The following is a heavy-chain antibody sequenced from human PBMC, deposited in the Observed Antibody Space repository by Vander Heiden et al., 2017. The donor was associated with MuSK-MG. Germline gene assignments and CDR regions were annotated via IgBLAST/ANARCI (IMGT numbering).Heavy chain of an antibody. CDR2: ITAGNGNT. V-gene: IGHV1-3*01. D-gene: IGHD6-19*01. Sequence: QVQLVQSGAEVKEPGASVKVSCKASGYTFTNYAFHWVRQAPGQGLEWRGWITAGNGNTKYSQKFQDRATFTRDTSATTAYMELTSLASEDTAIYYCARGAVAGTGGGTNWFEPWGQGVLVTVSS. J-gene: IGHJ5*02. CDR3: ARGAVAGTGGGTNWFEP. CDR1: GYTFTNYA.